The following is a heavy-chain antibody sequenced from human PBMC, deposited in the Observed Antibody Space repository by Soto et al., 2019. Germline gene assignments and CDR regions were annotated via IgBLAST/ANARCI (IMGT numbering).Heavy chain of an antibody. J-gene: IGHJ2*01. CDR2: ISWDGGTT. CDR3: AKGGDCRYFDL. V-gene: IGHV3-43*01. CDR1: GFTFDDYT. D-gene: IGHD2-21*02. Sequence: EMQLVESGGVVVQPGGSLRLSCAASGFTFDDYTMHWVRQVPGKGLDWVSTISWDGGTTYYADSVKGRFTIPRDNSKNSLYLQMNGLRTEDSALYYCAKGGDCRYFDLWGRGTLAPVSS.